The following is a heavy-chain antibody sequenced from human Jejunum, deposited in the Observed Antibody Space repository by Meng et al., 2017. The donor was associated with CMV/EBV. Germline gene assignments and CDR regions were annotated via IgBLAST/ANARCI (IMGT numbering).Heavy chain of an antibody. V-gene: IGHV3-15*01. D-gene: IGHD4-11*01. CDR1: GFTFINTW. CDR2: IKSRTESAVT. CDR3: TTASYDFSSPFDS. Sequence: SGFTFINTWMNWARQDPGEGLNWVGRIKSRTESAVTDYAATVKGRFTISRDDSKNMLYLQMNSLRIDDTAVYYCTTASYDFSSPFDSWGQG. J-gene: IGHJ4*02.